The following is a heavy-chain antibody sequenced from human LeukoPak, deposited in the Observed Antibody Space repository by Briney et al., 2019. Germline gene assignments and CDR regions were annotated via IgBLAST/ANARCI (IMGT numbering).Heavy chain of an antibody. V-gene: IGHV3-48*03. Sequence: GGSLRLSCAAFGFTFSSHEMNWVRQAPGKGLEWVAYISGSGTVIYYADSVKGRFTISRDNAKDSLYLQMDSLRADDTAVYYCAREVKTASGSWWFDAWGQGTLVTVSS. D-gene: IGHD6-13*01. CDR2: ISGSGTVI. CDR3: AREVKTASGSWWFDA. J-gene: IGHJ5*02. CDR1: GFTFSSHE.